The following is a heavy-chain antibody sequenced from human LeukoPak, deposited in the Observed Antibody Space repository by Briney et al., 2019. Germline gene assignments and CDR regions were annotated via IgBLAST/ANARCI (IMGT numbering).Heavy chain of an antibody. J-gene: IGHJ4*02. CDR1: GGSISSTTYY. Sequence: SETLSLTCTVSGGSISSTTYYWGWIRQPPGKGLEWIGSIYYSGITYYNPSLKSRVAISVDTSKNQLSLKLSSVTAADTAVYYCARRNGQDIVATFRRRYYFDYWGQGTLVTVSS. CDR3: ARRNGQDIVATFRRRYYFDY. V-gene: IGHV4-39*07. CDR2: IYYSGIT. D-gene: IGHD5-12*01.